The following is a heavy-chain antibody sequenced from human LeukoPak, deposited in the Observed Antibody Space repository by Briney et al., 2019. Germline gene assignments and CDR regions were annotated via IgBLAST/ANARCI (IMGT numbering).Heavy chain of an antibody. CDR1: GFMFDAYG. Sequence: WGSLRLSCAASGFMFDAYGMAWVRQTPGKTLEWVSTISAGGGNTHYADSIKGRFTISRDNSRNILFLEMNSLRADDSAIYYCTKDAGPTLDWFDPWGQGTRVTVSS. J-gene: IGHJ5*02. CDR3: TKDAGPTLDWFDP. D-gene: IGHD1-14*01. V-gene: IGHV3-23*01. CDR2: ISAGGGNT.